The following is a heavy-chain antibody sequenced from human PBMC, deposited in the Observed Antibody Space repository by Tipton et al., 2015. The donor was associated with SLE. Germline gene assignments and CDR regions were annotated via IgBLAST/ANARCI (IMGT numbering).Heavy chain of an antibody. V-gene: IGHV4-4*08. D-gene: IGHD3-3*01. CDR3: ASEGVHYDFWSGATGAFDI. J-gene: IGHJ3*02. Sequence: TVSLTCTVSGGSISSHYWSWIRQPPGKGLEWIGYIYTSGSTNYNPSLKSRVTISVDTSKNQFSLKLSSVTAADTAVYYCASEGVHYDFWSGATGAFDIWGQGTMVTVSS. CDR1: GGSISSHY. CDR2: IYTSGST.